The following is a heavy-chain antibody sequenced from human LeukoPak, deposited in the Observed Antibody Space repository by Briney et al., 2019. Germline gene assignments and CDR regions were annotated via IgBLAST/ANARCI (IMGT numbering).Heavy chain of an antibody. J-gene: IGHJ4*02. CDR1: GFTFSNYT. CDR2: IRRSGSYR. V-gene: IGHV3-21*01. CDR3: AKGMFYDNFDY. Sequence: GGSLRLSCAASGFTFSNYTMNWVRQAPGKGLEWVSTIRRSGSYRDYADSVKGRFTISRDNAKNSLYLQMNSLRAEDTAVYYCAKGMFYDNFDYWGQGTRVTVSS. D-gene: IGHD5/OR15-5a*01.